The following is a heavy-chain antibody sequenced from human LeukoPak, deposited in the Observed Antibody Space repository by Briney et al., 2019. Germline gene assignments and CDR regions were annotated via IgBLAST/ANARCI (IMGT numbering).Heavy chain of an antibody. CDR2: IYASGST. V-gene: IGHV4-4*09. J-gene: IGHJ4*02. CDR3: ARLPDY. CDR1: GGSISSYY. Sequence: SETLSLTCTVSGGSISSYYWSWIRQPPGQGLEWIGYIYASGSTNYNPSLKSRVTISVDTSKNQFSLKLTSVTAADTAVYYYARLPDYWGQGTLVTVSS.